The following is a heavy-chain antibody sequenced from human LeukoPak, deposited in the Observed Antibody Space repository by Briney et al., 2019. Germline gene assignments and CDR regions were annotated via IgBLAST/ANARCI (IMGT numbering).Heavy chain of an antibody. Sequence: QAGGSLRLSCAASGFTFDDYAMHWVRQAPGKGLEWVSGISWNSGSIGYADSVEGRFTISRDNAKNSLYLQMNSLRAEDTALYCCAKGLYSYGHNWFDPWGQGTLVTVSS. V-gene: IGHV3-9*01. CDR3: AKGLYSYGHNWFDP. CDR2: ISWNSGSI. CDR1: GFTFDDYA. J-gene: IGHJ5*02. D-gene: IGHD5-18*01.